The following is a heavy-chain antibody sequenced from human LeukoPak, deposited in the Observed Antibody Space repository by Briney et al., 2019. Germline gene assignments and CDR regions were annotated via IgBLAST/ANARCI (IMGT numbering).Heavy chain of an antibody. Sequence: GASVKVSCKASGYTFTGYYMHWVRQAAGQGLEWMGWINPNSGDTQYAQKFQGRVTMTGDTSISTGYMEVGRLRSDDTAVYYCATGGGYNPFDYWGQGTLVTVSS. V-gene: IGHV1-2*02. CDR2: INPNSGDT. CDR1: GYTFTGYY. J-gene: IGHJ4*02. CDR3: ATGGGYNPFDY. D-gene: IGHD5-24*01.